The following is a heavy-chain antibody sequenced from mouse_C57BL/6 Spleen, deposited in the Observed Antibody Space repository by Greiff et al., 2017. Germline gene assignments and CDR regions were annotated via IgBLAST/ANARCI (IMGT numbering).Heavy chain of an antibody. V-gene: IGHV5-4*01. D-gene: IGHD1-1*01. CDR2: ISDGGSYT. CDR3: ARDGSSYAYAMDY. J-gene: IGHJ4*01. Sequence: EVQRVESGGGLVKPGGSLKLSCAASGFTFSSYAMSWVRQTPEKRLEWVATISDGGSYTYYPDNVKGRFTISRDNAKNNLYLQMSHLKSEDTAMYYCARDGSSYAYAMDYWGQGTSVTVSS. CDR1: GFTFSSYA.